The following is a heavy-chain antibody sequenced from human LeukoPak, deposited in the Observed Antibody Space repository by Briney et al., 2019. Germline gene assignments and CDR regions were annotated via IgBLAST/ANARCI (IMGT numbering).Heavy chain of an antibody. CDR3: AKHRRYSSSWSYDD. Sequence: PGGSLRLSCAASGFTFSSYAMSWVRQAPGKGPEWVSGISGSGGSTYYADSVKGRFTISRDNSKNTLYLQMNSLRAEDTAVYYCAKHRRYSSSWSYDDWGQGTLVTVSS. V-gene: IGHV3-23*01. J-gene: IGHJ4*02. CDR1: GFTFSSYA. D-gene: IGHD6-13*01. CDR2: ISGSGGST.